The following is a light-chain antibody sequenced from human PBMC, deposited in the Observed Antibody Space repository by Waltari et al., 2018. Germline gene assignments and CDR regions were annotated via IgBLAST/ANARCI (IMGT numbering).Light chain of an antibody. CDR3: QQYYDTPYT. Sequence: DIVMTQSPDSLAVSLGERATINCKSSQSVLYSSNNKNYLAWYQQKPGQPPKLLIYWASTRESGAPDRFSGSGSGTDFTLTISRLQAEDVAVYYCQQYYDTPYTFGQGTKLEIK. CDR2: WAS. CDR1: QSVLYSSNNKNY. J-gene: IGKJ2*01. V-gene: IGKV4-1*01.